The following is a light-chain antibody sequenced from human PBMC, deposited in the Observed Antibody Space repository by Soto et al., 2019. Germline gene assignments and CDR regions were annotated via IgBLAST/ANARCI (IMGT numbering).Light chain of an antibody. V-gene: IGLV1-40*01. Sequence: QLVLTQPPSVSGAPGQRVTISCTGSSSNIGAGYDVHWYQQLPGTAPKLLIYRNVNRPSGVPDRFSGSKSGASASLAITGLQAEDETDYYCQSYDSSLTAWVFGGGTQLTVL. J-gene: IGLJ3*02. CDR2: RNV. CDR1: SSNIGAGYD. CDR3: QSYDSSLTAWV.